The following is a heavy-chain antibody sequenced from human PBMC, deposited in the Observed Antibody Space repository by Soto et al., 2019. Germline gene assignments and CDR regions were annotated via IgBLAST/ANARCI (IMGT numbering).Heavy chain of an antibody. CDR2: ISYDGSNK. D-gene: IGHD4-4*01. CDR1: GFTFSSYG. V-gene: IGHV3-30*03. CDR3: ARGRENYSYFDY. Sequence: GGSLRLSCAASGFTFSSYGMHWVRQAPGKGLEWVAVISYDGSNKYYADSVKGRFTISRDNSKNTLYLQMNSLRAEDTAIYYCARGRENYSYFDYWGQGILVTVSS. J-gene: IGHJ4*02.